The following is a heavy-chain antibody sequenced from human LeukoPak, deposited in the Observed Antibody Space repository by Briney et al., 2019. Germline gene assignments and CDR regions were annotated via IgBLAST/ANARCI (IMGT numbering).Heavy chain of an antibody. Sequence: SETLSLTCTDSGGSISSGGYYWSWIRQHPGKGLEWIGYIYYSGSTYYNPSLKSRVTISVDTSKNQFSLKLSSVTAADTAVYYCAREKRMATTPKQDYYFDYWGQGTLVTVSS. D-gene: IGHD5-24*01. CDR1: GGSISSGGYY. CDR2: IYYSGST. CDR3: AREKRMATTPKQDYYFDY. V-gene: IGHV4-31*03. J-gene: IGHJ4*02.